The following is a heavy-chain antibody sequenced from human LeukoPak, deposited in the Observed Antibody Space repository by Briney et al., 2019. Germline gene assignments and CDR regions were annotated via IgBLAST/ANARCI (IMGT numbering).Heavy chain of an antibody. CDR1: GGTFSRFA. CDR2: IIPVFSIT. CDR3: ARDRITMIVGEFDP. J-gene: IGHJ5*02. V-gene: IGHV1-69*13. Sequence: SVKVSCKASGGTFSRFALHWVRQAPGQGLEWMGRIIPVFSITIYAQKFQGRVTITADESTSTAYMELSSLRSEDTAVYYCARDRITMIVGEFDPWGQGTLVTVSS. D-gene: IGHD3-22*01.